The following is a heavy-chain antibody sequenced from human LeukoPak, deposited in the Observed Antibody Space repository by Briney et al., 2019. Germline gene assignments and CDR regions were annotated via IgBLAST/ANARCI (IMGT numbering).Heavy chain of an antibody. V-gene: IGHV4-38-2*02. D-gene: IGHD3-10*01. Sequence: PSETLSLTCTVSGYSISSGYYWGWIRQPPGKGLEWIGSIYHSGSTYYNPSLKSRVTISVDTSQNQFPLRLSSVTAADTAVYYCSRRSGSYYSSHFQHWSQGTLVTVSS. CDR3: SRRSGSYYSSHFQH. CDR1: GYSISSGYY. J-gene: IGHJ1*01. CDR2: IYHSGST.